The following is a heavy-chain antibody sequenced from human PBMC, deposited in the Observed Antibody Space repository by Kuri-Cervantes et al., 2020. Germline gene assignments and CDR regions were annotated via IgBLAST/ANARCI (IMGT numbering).Heavy chain of an antibody. D-gene: IGHD6-19*01. CDR1: GFTFSSYA. J-gene: IGHJ4*02. Sequence: GESLKISCAASGFTFSSYAMHWVRPAPGKGLGWVAVISYDGSNKYYTDSVKGRFTISRDNSKNTMYLQMNSMRAEYTAVYYCARGRYSGGWRPSYYFDYWGQGTLVTVSS. CDR2: ISYDGSNK. V-gene: IGHV3-30-3*01. CDR3: ARGRYSGGWRPSYYFDY.